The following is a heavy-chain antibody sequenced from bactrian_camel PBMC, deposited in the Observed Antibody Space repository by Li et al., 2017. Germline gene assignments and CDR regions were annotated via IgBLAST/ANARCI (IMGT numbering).Heavy chain of an antibody. CDR1: GFTSSTYV. Sequence: VQLVESGGGLVQPGGSLRLSCAASGFTSSTYVMYWVRQTLAKGLEWVSGVASNGGSTEYADSIVGRFTISRDTFKNTVYLQLNSLETEDTAMYYCADTYDYLSYTYWGQGTQVTVS. CDR2: VASNGGST. J-gene: IGHJ4*01. V-gene: IGHV3S40*01. D-gene: IGHD4*01. CDR3: ADTYDYLSYTY.